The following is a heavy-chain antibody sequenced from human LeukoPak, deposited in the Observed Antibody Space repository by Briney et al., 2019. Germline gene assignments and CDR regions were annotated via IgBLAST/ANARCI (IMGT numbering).Heavy chain of an antibody. D-gene: IGHD2-15*01. J-gene: IGHJ4*02. CDR3: AKVPLGSGKKYCSGGSCYYFDY. CDR1: GFTVSSNY. V-gene: IGHV3-23*01. Sequence: PGGSLRLSCAASGFTVSSNYMTWVRQAPGKGLEWVSTISGSDNDTYYADSVKGRFSISRDNSKNTLYLQMNSLRAEDTAVYYCAKVPLGSGKKYCSGGSCYYFDYWGQGTLVTVSS. CDR2: ISGSDNDT.